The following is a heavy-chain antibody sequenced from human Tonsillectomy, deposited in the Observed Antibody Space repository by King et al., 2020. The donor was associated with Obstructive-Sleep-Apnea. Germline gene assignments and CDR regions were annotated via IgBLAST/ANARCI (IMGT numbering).Heavy chain of an antibody. V-gene: IGHV1-18*01. CDR1: GYTFINYG. CDR2: ISAYNGDT. Sequence: QLVQSGAEVKKPGASVKVSCKASGYTFINYGFSWVRQAPGQGLEWMGWISAYNGDTKYAQNLQGRATMTADTSTSTAYMTLRSLTSDDTAIYYSGSGTYPGGFDYWGQGTLVTVSS. CDR3: GSGTYPGGFDY. J-gene: IGHJ4*02. D-gene: IGHD3-10*01.